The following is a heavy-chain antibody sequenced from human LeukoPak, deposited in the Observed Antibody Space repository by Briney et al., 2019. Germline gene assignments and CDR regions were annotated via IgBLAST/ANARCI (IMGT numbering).Heavy chain of an antibody. V-gene: IGHV4-34*01. Sequence: SETLSLTCAVYGGSFSGYYWSWIRQPPGKGLEWIGEINHSGSTNYNPSLKSRVTISVDTSKNQFSLKLSSVTAADTAVYYCARGNIVVVPAAITLRVYGMDVWGKGTTVTVSS. CDR1: GGSFSGYY. CDR3: ARGNIVVVPAAITLRVYGMDV. CDR2: INHSGST. J-gene: IGHJ6*04. D-gene: IGHD2-2*01.